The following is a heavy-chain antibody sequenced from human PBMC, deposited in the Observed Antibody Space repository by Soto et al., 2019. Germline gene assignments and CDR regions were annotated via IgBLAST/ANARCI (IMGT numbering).Heavy chain of an antibody. J-gene: IGHJ1*01. V-gene: IGHV3-66*01. CDR2: IYSGGST. Sequence: EVQLVESGGGLVQPGGSLRLSCAASGFTVSSNYMSRVRQAPGKGLEWVSVIYSGGSTYYADSVKGRFTISRDNSKNTLYLQMNSLRAEDTAVYYCARDGYDSSGYYPEYFQHWGQGTLVTVSS. CDR1: GFTVSSNY. CDR3: ARDGYDSSGYYPEYFQH. D-gene: IGHD3-22*01.